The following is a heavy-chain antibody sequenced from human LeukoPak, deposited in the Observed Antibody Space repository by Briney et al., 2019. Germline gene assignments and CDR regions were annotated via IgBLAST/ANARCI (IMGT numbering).Heavy chain of an antibody. V-gene: IGHV4-59*08. J-gene: IGHJ3*02. D-gene: IGHD3-10*01. Sequence: PSETLSLTCTVSGGSISSYYWSWSRQPPGKGLEWIGYIYYSGSTNYNPSLKSRVTISVDTSKNQFSLKLSSVTAADTAVYYCARPLMVRGVWGAFDIWGQGTMVTVSS. CDR1: GGSISSYY. CDR3: ARPLMVRGVWGAFDI. CDR2: IYYSGST.